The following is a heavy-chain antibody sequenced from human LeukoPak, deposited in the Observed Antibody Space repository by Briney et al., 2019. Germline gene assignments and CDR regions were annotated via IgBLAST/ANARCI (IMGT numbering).Heavy chain of an antibody. CDR2: ISYDGSNK. Sequence: PGGSLRLSCAASGFTFSSYAMHWVRQAPGKGLEWVAVISYDGSNKYYADSVKGRFTISRDNSKNTLYLQMNSLRAEDTAVYYCARGSPDTAMVSYWGQGTLVTVSS. J-gene: IGHJ4*02. D-gene: IGHD5-18*01. CDR3: ARGSPDTAMVSY. V-gene: IGHV3-30*01. CDR1: GFTFSSYA.